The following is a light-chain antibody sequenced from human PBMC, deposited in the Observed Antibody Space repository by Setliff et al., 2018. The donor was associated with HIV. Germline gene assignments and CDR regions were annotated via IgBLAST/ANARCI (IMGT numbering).Light chain of an antibody. V-gene: IGLV2-14*02. CDR3: SSYTSSSTYV. CDR1: SSDVGSYNL. J-gene: IGLJ1*01. CDR2: EVT. Sequence: QSALTQPASVSGSPGQSITISCTGTSSDVGSYNLVSWYQQHPGKAPKVMIYEVTKRPSGVSNRFSGSKSGNTASLTISGLQAEDEAAYYCSSYTSSSTYVFATGTKVTVL.